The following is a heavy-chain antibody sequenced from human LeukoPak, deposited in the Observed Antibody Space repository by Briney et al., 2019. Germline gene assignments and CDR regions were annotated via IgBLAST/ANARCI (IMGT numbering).Heavy chain of an antibody. J-gene: IGHJ4*01. Sequence: PSGTLSLTCAVSGGSISTAHWWNWVRQSPGKGLEWIGEIYHRGNSNYNPPLKSRVSISVDTSKNQFSLKVTSLTAADTAVYYCARAFHPPDFAFGRAPYYFDLWGQGTLVTVSS. CDR1: GGSISTAHW. V-gene: IGHV4-4*02. CDR3: ARAFHPPDFAFGRAPYYFDL. CDR2: IYHRGNS. D-gene: IGHD3-16*01.